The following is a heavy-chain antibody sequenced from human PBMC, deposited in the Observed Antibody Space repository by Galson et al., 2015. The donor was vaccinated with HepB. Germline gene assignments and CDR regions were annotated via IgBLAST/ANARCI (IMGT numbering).Heavy chain of an antibody. CDR1: GGTFSSYA. J-gene: IGHJ3*02. CDR3: ARDSRIGITFGGVIAFYAFDI. D-gene: IGHD3-16*02. V-gene: IGHV1-69*06. Sequence: SVKVSCKASGGTFSSYAISWVRQAPGQGLEWMGGIIPIFGTADYAQKFQGRVTITADKSTSTAYMELSSLRSEDTAVYYCARDSRIGITFGGVIAFYAFDIWGQGTMVTVSS. CDR2: IIPIFGTA.